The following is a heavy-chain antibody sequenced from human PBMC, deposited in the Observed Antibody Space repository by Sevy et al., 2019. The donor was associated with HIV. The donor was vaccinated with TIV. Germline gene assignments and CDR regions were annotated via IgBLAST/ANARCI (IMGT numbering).Heavy chain of an antibody. V-gene: IGHV1-8*01. CDR2: MNPNSGNT. CDR3: ARGHCSSTSCYTFDI. J-gene: IGHJ3*02. D-gene: IGHD2-2*02. CDR1: GYTFTSYD. Sequence: ASVKVSCKASGYTFTSYDINWVRQTTGQGLEWMGWMNPNSGNTGYAQKFQGRVTMTRNTSISTAYMELSSLRSEDTDVYYCARGHCSSTSCYTFDIWGQGTMVTVSS.